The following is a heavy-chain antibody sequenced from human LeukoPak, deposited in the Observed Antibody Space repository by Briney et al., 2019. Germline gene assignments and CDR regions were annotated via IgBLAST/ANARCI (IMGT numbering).Heavy chain of an antibody. CDR1: GFTVSSNY. D-gene: IGHD3-10*01. CDR3: ARDLAISRYGSGSYYNEDY. V-gene: IGHV3-53*01. Sequence: GGSLRLSCAASGFTVSSNYMSWVRQAPGKGLEWVSVIYSGGSTYYADSVKGRFTISRDNSKNTLYLQMNSLRAEDTAVYYCARDLAISRYGSGSYYNEDYWGQGTLVTVSS. CDR2: IYSGGST. J-gene: IGHJ4*02.